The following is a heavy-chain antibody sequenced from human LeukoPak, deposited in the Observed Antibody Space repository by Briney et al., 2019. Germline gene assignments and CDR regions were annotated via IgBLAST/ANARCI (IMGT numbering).Heavy chain of an antibody. J-gene: IGHJ5*02. Sequence: GASVKVSCKASGYTFTGYYMHWVRQAPGQGLEWMGWINPNSGGTNYAQKFQGRVTMTRDTSISTAYMELSRLRSDDTAVYYCARIPIVVVPAAQGDNWFDPWGQGTLVTVS. CDR1: GYTFTGYY. D-gene: IGHD2-2*01. CDR3: ARIPIVVVPAAQGDNWFDP. V-gene: IGHV1-2*02. CDR2: INPNSGGT.